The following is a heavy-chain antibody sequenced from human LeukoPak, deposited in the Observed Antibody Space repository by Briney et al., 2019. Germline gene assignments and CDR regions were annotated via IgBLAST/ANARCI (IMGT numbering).Heavy chain of an antibody. V-gene: IGHV1-69*01. CDR3: ALSGQVIGEYFQH. CDR1: GGAFRSYA. J-gene: IGHJ1*01. CDR2: IIPIFGTA. D-gene: IGHD2-15*01. Sequence: SVKVSCKASGGAFRSYAISWVRQAPGQGLEWMGGIIPIFGTANYAQKFQGRVTITADESTSTAYMELSSLRSEDTAVYYCALSGQVIGEYFQHWGQGTLVTVSS.